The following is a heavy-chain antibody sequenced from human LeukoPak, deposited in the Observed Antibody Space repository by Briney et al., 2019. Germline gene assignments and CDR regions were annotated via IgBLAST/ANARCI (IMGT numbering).Heavy chain of an antibody. CDR1: GFTFSSYS. D-gene: IGHD2-15*01. CDR3: ARDLGYCSGGNCYSVLDY. J-gene: IGHJ4*02. Sequence: GGSLRLSCAASGFTFSSYSMNWVRQAPGKGLEWVSSISSSSSYIYYADSVKGRFTISRDNAKNSLYLQMNSLRAEDTAVYYCARDLGYCSGGNCYSVLDYWGQGTLVTVSS. V-gene: IGHV3-21*01. CDR2: ISSSSSYI.